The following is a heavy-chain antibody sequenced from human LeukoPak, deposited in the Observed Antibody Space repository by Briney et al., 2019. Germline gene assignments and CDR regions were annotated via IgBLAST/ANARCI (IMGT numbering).Heavy chain of an antibody. J-gene: IGHJ3*02. CDR1: GGSISTYY. Sequence: SETLSLTCTVSGGSISTYYWNWIRQPPGKGLEWIGYIYYSGSTIYNPSLKSRVTISLDTSKNQFSLRLSSVTAADTAVYYCARDPGPGAFDIWGQGTMVTVSS. CDR2: IYYSGST. CDR3: ARDPGPGAFDI. V-gene: IGHV4-59*01.